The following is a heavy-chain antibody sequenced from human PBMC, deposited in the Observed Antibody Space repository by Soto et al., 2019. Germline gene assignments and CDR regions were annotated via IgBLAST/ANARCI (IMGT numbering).Heavy chain of an antibody. CDR2: ISGSGTNT. V-gene: IGHV3-23*01. CDR1: GFTFSSYV. J-gene: IGHJ4*02. D-gene: IGHD5-12*01. CDR3: AKDNSPYSGYNSFDY. Sequence: EVRLLESGGGLIQPGGSLRLSSAASGFTFSSYVMSWVRQAPGTGLEWVSGISGSGTNTYYADSVKGRFTISRDNSKNTLYLQMTSLRAEDTAEYYCAKDNSPYSGYNSFDYWGEGTLVTVSS.